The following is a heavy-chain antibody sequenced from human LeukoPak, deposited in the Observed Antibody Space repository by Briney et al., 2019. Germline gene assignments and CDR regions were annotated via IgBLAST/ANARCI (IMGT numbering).Heavy chain of an antibody. CDR1: GFTFSSYA. CDR3: AKDRLQDNWFDP. Sequence: GRSLRLSCAASGFTFSSYAMHWVRQAPGKGLEWVAVISYDGSNKYYADSVKGRFTVSRDNSKNTLYLQMNSLRAEDTAVYYCAKDRLQDNWFDPWGQGTLVTVSS. V-gene: IGHV3-30-3*01. CDR2: ISYDGSNK. D-gene: IGHD4-11*01. J-gene: IGHJ5*02.